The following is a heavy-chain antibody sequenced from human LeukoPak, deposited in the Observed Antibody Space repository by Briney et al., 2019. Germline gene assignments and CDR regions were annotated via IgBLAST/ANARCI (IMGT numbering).Heavy chain of an antibody. CDR2: IYHSGST. V-gene: IGHV4-38-2*02. J-gene: IGHJ4*02. D-gene: IGHD7-27*01. Sequence: KPSETLSLTCTVSGGSISSGYYWGWIRQPPGKGLEWIGSIYHSGSTYYNPSLKSRVTISVDTSKNQFSLKLSSVTAADTAVYYCARGGSAWGFDYWGQGTLVTVSS. CDR3: ARGGSAWGFDY. CDR1: GGSISSGYY.